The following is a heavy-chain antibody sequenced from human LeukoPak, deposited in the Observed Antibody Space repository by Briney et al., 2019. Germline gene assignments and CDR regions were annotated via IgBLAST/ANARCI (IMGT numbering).Heavy chain of an antibody. CDR1: GFTFSSYG. CDR3: AKDGYSSPFRGSFDY. CDR2: IWYDGSNK. V-gene: IGHV3-33*06. J-gene: IGHJ4*02. D-gene: IGHD6-6*01. Sequence: GGSLRLSCAASGFTFSSYGMHWVRQAPGKGLEWVAVIWYDGSNKYYADSVKGRFTISRDNSKNTLYLQMNSLRAEDTAVYYCAKDGYSSPFRGSFDYWGQGTLVTVSS.